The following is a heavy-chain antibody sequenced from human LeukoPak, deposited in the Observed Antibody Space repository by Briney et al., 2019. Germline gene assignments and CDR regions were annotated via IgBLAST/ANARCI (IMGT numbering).Heavy chain of an antibody. CDR1: GFTFSSYA. J-gene: IGHJ3*02. D-gene: IGHD3-10*01. CDR2: ISGSGGST. CDR3: AKADIITMVRGVTLDAFDI. Sequence: GGSLRLSCAASGFTFSSYAMSWVRQAPGKGLEWVSAISGSGGSTYNADSVKGRFTISRDNSKNTLYLQMNSLRAEDTAVYYCAKADIITMVRGVTLDAFDIWGQGTMVTVSS. V-gene: IGHV3-23*01.